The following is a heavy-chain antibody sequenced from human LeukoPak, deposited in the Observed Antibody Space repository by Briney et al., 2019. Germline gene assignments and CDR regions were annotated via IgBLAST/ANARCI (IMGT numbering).Heavy chain of an antibody. Sequence: GGSLRLSCAASGFTLSSYAMSWVRQAPGKGLEWVSAISGSGGSTYCADSVKGRFTISRDNSKNTLYLQMNSLRAEDTAVYYCAKALDYYDSSGYFWGQGTLVTVSS. CDR3: AKALDYYDSSGYF. V-gene: IGHV3-23*01. J-gene: IGHJ4*02. CDR2: ISGSGGST. CDR1: GFTLSSYA. D-gene: IGHD3-22*01.